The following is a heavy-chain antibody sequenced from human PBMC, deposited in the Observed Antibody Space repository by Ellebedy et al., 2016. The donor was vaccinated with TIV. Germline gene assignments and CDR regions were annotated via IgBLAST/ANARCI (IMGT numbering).Heavy chain of an antibody. CDR1: GFTFDEYA. J-gene: IGHJ4*02. D-gene: IGHD3-10*01. CDR2: ISWNSGAI. Sequence: SLKISCAASGFTFDEYAMHWVRQVPGKGLEWVSGISWNSGAIGYADSVKGRFTISRDNTKKSLYLQMDSLGAEDTALYYCVKAPTNSGRLDFWGQGTLVTVSS. CDR3: VKAPTNSGRLDF. V-gene: IGHV3-9*01.